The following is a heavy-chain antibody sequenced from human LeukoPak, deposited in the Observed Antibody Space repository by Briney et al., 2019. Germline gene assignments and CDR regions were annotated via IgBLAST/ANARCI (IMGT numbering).Heavy chain of an antibody. CDR3: ARVSYCGGDCYLDY. V-gene: IGHV4-4*07. CDR1: GGSISSYY. Sequence: KPSETLSLTCTVSGGSISSYYWSWLRQPAGKGLEWIGRIYTSGSTNYNPSLKSRVTMSVDTSKNQFSLKLSSVTAADTAVYYCARVSYCGGDCYLDYWGQGTLVTVSS. J-gene: IGHJ4*02. CDR2: IYTSGST. D-gene: IGHD2-21*02.